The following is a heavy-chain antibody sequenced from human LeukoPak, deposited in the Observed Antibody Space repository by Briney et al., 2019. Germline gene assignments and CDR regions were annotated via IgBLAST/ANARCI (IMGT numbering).Heavy chain of an antibody. CDR2: TKQDGSEK. CDR1: RFTFTDYW. V-gene: IGHV3-7*01. J-gene: IGHJ3*01. D-gene: IGHD1-1*01. Sequence: GGSLRLSCAASRFTFTDYWMSWVRQAPGKGLEWVANTKQDGSEKYYMDSVKGRFTISRDNAKNSLYLQMNSLRVEDTAVYFCARERNTTIVTAFDVWGQGTMATVSS. CDR3: ARERNTTIVTAFDV.